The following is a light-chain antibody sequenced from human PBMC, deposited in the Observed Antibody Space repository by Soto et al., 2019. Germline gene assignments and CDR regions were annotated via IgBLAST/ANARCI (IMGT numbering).Light chain of an antibody. CDR2: KSS. CDR1: QDISTW. J-gene: IGKJ5*01. V-gene: IGKV1-5*03. CDR3: QDYDSHPTT. Sequence: DIQMTQSPSTLSASVGDEVTITCRASQDISTWLAWYQQKPGKAPKLLIYKSSNLESGVPSTFSGSGSGTEFTLTISSLQPDDFATCYCQDYDSHPTTFAQGTGLEIK.